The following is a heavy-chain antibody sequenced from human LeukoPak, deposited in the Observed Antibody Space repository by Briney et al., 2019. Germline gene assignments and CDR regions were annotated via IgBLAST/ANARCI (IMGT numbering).Heavy chain of an antibody. CDR1: RFTFSSYS. Sequence: GGSLRLSCAASRFTFSSYSMNWVRQAPGKGLEWVSSISSSSSYIYYADSVEGRFTISRDNAKNSLYLQMNSLRAEDTAVYYCARVDSSGWSDFDYWGQGTLVTVSS. D-gene: IGHD6-19*01. CDR2: ISSSSSYI. CDR3: ARVDSSGWSDFDY. J-gene: IGHJ4*02. V-gene: IGHV3-21*01.